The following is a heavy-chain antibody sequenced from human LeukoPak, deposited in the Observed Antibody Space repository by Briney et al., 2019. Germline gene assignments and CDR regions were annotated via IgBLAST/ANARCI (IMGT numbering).Heavy chain of an antibody. Sequence: PGGSLRLSCAAPGFTFSIYAMSWVRQAPGKGLEWVSAISGSGGSTYYADSVKGRFTISRDNSKNTLYLQMNSLRAEDTAVYYCANPPRIYYGSGSRSPYFDYWGQGTLVTVSS. CDR2: ISGSGGST. D-gene: IGHD3-10*01. CDR3: ANPPRIYYGSGSRSPYFDY. V-gene: IGHV3-23*01. J-gene: IGHJ4*02. CDR1: GFTFSIYA.